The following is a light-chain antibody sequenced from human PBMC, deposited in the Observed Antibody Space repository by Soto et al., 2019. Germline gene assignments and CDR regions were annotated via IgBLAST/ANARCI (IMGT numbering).Light chain of an antibody. Sequence: EIVMTQSPATLSVSPGERATLSCRASQSVSSNLAWYQQKPGQAPRLLIYGASTRATGIPARFSGSGSGTEFTLTISSLQSEDVAIYYCQQYHSWPPITFGQGTRLEIK. CDR3: QQYHSWPPIT. J-gene: IGKJ5*01. CDR1: QSVSSN. V-gene: IGKV3-15*01. CDR2: GAS.